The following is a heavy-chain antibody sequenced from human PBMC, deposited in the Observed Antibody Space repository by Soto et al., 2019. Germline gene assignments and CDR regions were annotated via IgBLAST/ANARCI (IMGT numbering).Heavy chain of an antibody. D-gene: IGHD3-16*01. CDR3: VKYTVTEGLGES. J-gene: IGHJ5*02. CDR2: VSGDGTYT. CDR1: GFTFSSYA. V-gene: IGHV3-23*01. Sequence: EVQLLESGGDVVRPGGSLRLSCAASGFTFSSYAMGWVRQAPGKGLEWVAGVSGDGTYTFYADSVRGRFSISRDNSRDRVDLYMNSLRGDDTAVYFCVKYTVTEGLGESWGQGTLVSVSS.